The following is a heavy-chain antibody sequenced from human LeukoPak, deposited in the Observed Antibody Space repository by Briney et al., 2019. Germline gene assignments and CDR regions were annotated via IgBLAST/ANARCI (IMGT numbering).Heavy chain of an antibody. V-gene: IGHV4-59*01. CDR2: IYYSGST. Sequence: SETLSLTCTVSGSSIRSYYWSWIRQPPGKGLEWIGYIYYSGSTNYNPSLKSRVTISVDTSKNQFSLKLSSVTAADTAVYYCARGSGSSWPDDAFDIWGQGTMVTVSS. CDR1: GSSIRSYY. CDR3: ARGSGSSWPDDAFDI. D-gene: IGHD6-13*01. J-gene: IGHJ3*02.